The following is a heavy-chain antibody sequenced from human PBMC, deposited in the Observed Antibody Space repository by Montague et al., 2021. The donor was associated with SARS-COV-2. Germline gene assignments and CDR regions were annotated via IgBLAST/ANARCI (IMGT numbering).Heavy chain of an antibody. CDR3: AKVGDLMAGYSLVNLDN. CDR2: IHSGVRSS. CDR1: GFTFSGSP. Sequence: SLRLSCAASGFTFSGSPMSWVRQAPGKVLEWVSVIHSGVRSSYXXXSXXXRFXVSRDNSKNTVYLQMNNLRAEATAVSYCAKVGDLMAGYSLVNLDNWGQGTLVIVSS. D-gene: IGHD3-9*01. J-gene: IGHJ4*02. V-gene: IGHV3-23*03.